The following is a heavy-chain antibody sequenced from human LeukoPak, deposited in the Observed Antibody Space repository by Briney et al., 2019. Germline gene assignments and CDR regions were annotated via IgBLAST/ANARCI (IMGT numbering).Heavy chain of an antibody. V-gene: IGHV3-74*01. CDR1: GFTFSSYW. D-gene: IGHD2-2*01. J-gene: IGHJ3*02. CDR2: INSDGSST. Sequence: GGSLRLSCAASGFTFSSYWMHWVRRAPGKGLVWVSRINSDGSSTSYADSVKGRFTISRDNAKNTLYLQMNSLRAEDTAVYYCARVRLICSSTSCFAFGIWGQGTMVTVSS. CDR3: ARVRLICSSTSCFAFGI.